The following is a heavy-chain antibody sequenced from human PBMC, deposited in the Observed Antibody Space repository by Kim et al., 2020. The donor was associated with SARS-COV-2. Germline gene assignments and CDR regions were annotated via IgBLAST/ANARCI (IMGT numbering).Heavy chain of an antibody. Sequence: GESLKISCKGSGYSFTSYWISWVRQMPGKGLEWMGRIDPSDSYTNYSPSFQGHVTISADKSISTAYLQWSSLKASDTAMYYCASPSGYSYGLYYYYGMDVWGQGTTVTVSS. CDR2: IDPSDSYT. J-gene: IGHJ6*02. V-gene: IGHV5-10-1*01. CDR3: ASPSGYSYGLYYYYGMDV. CDR1: GYSFTSYW. D-gene: IGHD5-18*01.